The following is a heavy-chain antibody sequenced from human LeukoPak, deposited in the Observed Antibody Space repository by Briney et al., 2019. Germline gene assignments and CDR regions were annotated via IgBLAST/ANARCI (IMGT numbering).Heavy chain of an antibody. CDR1: GGSISSGGYY. V-gene: IGHV4-31*03. Sequence: PSETLSLTCTVSGGSISSGGYYWSWIRQHPGKGLEWIGYIYYSGSTYYNPSLKSRVTISVDTSKNQFSLKLSSVTAADTAVYYCAGDNGAAAGPQRYYFDYWGQGTLVTVSS. J-gene: IGHJ4*02. D-gene: IGHD6-13*01. CDR2: IYYSGST. CDR3: AGDNGAAAGPQRYYFDY.